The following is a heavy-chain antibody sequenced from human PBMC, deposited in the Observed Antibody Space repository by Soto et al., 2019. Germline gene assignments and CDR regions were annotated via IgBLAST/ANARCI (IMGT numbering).Heavy chain of an antibody. J-gene: IGHJ3*02. D-gene: IGHD3-16*02. CDR3: AKVITPYDYIWGSYRLDAFDI. CDR2: ISGSGGST. CDR1: GFTFSSYA. V-gene: IGHV3-23*01. Sequence: GGSLRLSCAASGFTFSSYAMSWVRQAPGKGLEWVSAISGSGGSTYYADSVRGRFTISRDNSKNTLYLQMNSLRAEDTAVYYCAKVITPYDYIWGSYRLDAFDIWGKGTMVTVS.